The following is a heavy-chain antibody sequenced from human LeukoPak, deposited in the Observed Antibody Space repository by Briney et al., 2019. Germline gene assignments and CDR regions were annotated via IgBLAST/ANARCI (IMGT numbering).Heavy chain of an antibody. CDR3: ARVARKKLERLSLYY. D-gene: IGHD1-1*01. CDR2: ISAYNGNT. J-gene: IGHJ4*02. Sequence: ASVKVSCKASGYTFTSYGISWVRQAPGQGLEWMGWISAYNGNTNYAQKLQGRVTMTTDTSTSTAYMELRSLRSDDTAVYYCARVARKKLERLSLYYWGQGTLVTVSP. CDR1: GYTFTSYG. V-gene: IGHV1-18*01.